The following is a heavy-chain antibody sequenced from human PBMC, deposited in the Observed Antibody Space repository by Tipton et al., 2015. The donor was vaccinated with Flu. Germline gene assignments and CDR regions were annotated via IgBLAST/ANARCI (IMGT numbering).Heavy chain of an antibody. CDR1: DYSISSAYY. J-gene: IGHJ4*02. V-gene: IGHV4-38-2*02. Sequence: LRLSCTVSDYSISSAYYWGWVRQPPGKGLEWIGTIYHSGTTYYNPSLKSRVTISVDTSKNQFSLRLSSVTAADTAVYYCARHTGDSVRGVIDYWGQGTLVTVSS. D-gene: IGHD3-10*02. CDR3: ARHTGDSVRGVIDY. CDR2: IYHSGTT.